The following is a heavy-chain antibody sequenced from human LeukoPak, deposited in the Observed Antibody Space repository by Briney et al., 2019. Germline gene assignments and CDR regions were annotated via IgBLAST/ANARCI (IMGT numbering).Heavy chain of an antibody. D-gene: IGHD3-10*01. CDR2: TRNKANSYTT. V-gene: IGHV3-72*01. J-gene: IGHJ6*02. CDR3: SRGRYYYASGRSYGLDV. CDR1: GFTFSDHY. Sequence: GGSLRLSCAASGFTFSDHYMDWVRQAPGKGLEWVGRTRNKANSYTTDYAASVKGRFTISRDDSKNIAYLQMNGLEPADTAVYYCSRGRYYYASGRSYGLDVWGQGTTVTVSS.